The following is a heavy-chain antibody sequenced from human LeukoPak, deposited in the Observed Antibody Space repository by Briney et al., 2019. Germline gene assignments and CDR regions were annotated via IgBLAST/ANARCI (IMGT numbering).Heavy chain of an antibody. V-gene: IGHV4-39*01. J-gene: IGHJ5*02. CDR3: ARHLGYCSGGSCHGSWFDP. Sequence: SETPSLTCTVSGGSISSTSYYWGWIRQPPGKGLEWIGSIYSGGSTYYNPSLKSRITISVDTSNNQFSLRLSSVTAADTAVYYCARHLGYCSGGSCHGSWFDPWGQGTLVTVSS. CDR1: GGSISSTSYY. CDR2: IYSGGST. D-gene: IGHD2-15*01.